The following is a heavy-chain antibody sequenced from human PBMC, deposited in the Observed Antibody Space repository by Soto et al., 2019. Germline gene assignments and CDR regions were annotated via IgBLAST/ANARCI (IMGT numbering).Heavy chain of an antibody. CDR2: ITPVFETT. CDR1: GGTFASYV. Sequence: QVQLVQSGAEVKKPGSSVKVSCKASGGTFASYVFNWVPQAPGQGLEWMGEITPVFETTNYAQKFQGRVTITADESSSTAYMELGSLRSDDTEVYYGATLPRPGSWGQGTLVTVSS. V-gene: IGHV1-69*01. J-gene: IGHJ4*02. CDR3: ATLPRPGS. D-gene: IGHD2-15*01.